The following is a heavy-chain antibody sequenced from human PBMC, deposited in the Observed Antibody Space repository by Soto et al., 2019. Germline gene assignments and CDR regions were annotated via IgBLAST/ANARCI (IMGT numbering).Heavy chain of an antibody. D-gene: IGHD6-19*01. J-gene: IGHJ4*02. CDR2: MNYVGTT. CDR1: GGSISSIIYY. V-gene: IGHV4-39*01. CDR3: ARRMAVTGTKEYYFDY. Sequence: SETLSLTCTVSGGSISSIIYYWNWIRQPRGKGLEWIGNMNYVGTTYYNPSLQSRVTISVDTSNNQFSLKLSSVTAADTAVYYCARRMAVTGTKEYYFDYWGEGTLVTVSS.